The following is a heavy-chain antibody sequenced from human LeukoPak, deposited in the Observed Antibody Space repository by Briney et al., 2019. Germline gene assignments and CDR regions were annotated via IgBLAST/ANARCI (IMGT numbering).Heavy chain of an antibody. D-gene: IGHD1-26*01. CDR1: GFIFSSYG. CDR3: ASKAYQWSFSY. Sequence: GGSLRLSCAASGFIFSSYGMHWVRQAPGKGLEWVAFMRYDGIIKYYADSVKGRFTISRDNSKNTLYLQMNSLRAEDTAVYFCASKAYQWSFSYWGQGTLVIVSS. J-gene: IGHJ4*02. CDR2: MRYDGIIK. V-gene: IGHV3-30*02.